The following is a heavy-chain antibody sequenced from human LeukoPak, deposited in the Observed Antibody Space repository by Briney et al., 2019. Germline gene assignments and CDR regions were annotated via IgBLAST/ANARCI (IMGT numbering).Heavy chain of an antibody. V-gene: IGHV5-51*01. D-gene: IGHD3-10*01. Sequence: GESLRLSCTASGYSFTNYWSGWVRQTPGKGPEWMGIIYPADSDTRYSPSFQGQVTISADKSTNTAYLQWSSLKASDTAMYYCATMRRPARDAFDIWGQGPMVTV. CDR1: GYSFTNYW. CDR3: ATMRRPARDAFDI. J-gene: IGHJ3*02. CDR2: IYPADSDT.